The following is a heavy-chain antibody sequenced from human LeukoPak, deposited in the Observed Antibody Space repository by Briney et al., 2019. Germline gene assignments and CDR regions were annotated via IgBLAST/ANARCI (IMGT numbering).Heavy chain of an antibody. V-gene: IGHV1-69*06. Sequence: GASVKVSCKASGGTFSSYAISWVRQAPGQGLEWMGGIIPVFGTANYAQKFQGRVTITADKSTSTAYMELSSLRSEDTAVYYCARGSSGWWFYFDYWGQGTLVTVSS. D-gene: IGHD6-19*01. CDR3: ARGSSGWWFYFDY. CDR2: IIPVFGTA. J-gene: IGHJ4*02. CDR1: GGTFSSYA.